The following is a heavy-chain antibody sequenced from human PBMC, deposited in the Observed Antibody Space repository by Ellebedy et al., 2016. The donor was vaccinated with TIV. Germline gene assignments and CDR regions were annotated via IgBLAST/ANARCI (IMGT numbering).Heavy chain of an antibody. D-gene: IGHD3-10*01. V-gene: IGHV4-61*01. CDR2: SYYIGTT. Sequence: SETLSLTCTASGGSFSSGSHYWNWIRQPTGKGLAWIGYSYYIGTTNYNPSLKSRATISDDTSKHQFSLRLSAVTAADTAVYYWAGGSYTPCGMDVWGRGTTVIVSS. CDR1: GGSFSSGSHY. J-gene: IGHJ6*02. CDR3: AGGSYTPCGMDV.